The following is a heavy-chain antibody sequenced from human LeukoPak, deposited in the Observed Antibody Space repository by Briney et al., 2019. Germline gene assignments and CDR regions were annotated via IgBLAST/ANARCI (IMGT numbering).Heavy chain of an antibody. CDR2: IYSGGST. J-gene: IGHJ5*02. V-gene: IGHV3-66*01. CDR3: ARVVGAATGWFDP. Sequence: GGSLRLSCAASGFTVSSNYMSCVRQAPGKGLEWGSVIYSGGSTYYEDSVKGRFTISRDNSKNTLYLQMNSLRAEDTAVYYCARVVGAATGWFDPWGQGTLVTVSS. CDR1: GFTVSSNY. D-gene: IGHD2-15*01.